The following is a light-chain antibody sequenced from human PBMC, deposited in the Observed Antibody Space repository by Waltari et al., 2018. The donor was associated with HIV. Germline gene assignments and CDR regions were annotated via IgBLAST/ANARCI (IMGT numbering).Light chain of an antibody. J-gene: IGLJ1*01. CDR3: CSYAGSSTYV. CDR1: SSDVGGYNY. CDR2: DVS. Sequence: QSALTQPASVSGSPGQSITISCTGTSSDVGGYNYVSWYQQHPGKAPKLRIYDVSKRPSGVSNRVSGAKSGNTASLTISGLQAEDEADYYCCSYAGSSTYVFGTGTKVTVL. V-gene: IGLV2-23*02.